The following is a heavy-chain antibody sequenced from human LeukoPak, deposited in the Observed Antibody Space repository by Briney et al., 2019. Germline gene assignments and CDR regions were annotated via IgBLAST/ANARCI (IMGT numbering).Heavy chain of an antibody. CDR2: IKQDGGEK. CDR3: TSWGDTTAEYFQR. J-gene: IGHJ1*01. D-gene: IGHD2-21*02. CDR1: GFTFSSYW. V-gene: IGHV3-7*01. Sequence: PGGSLRLSCAASGFTFSSYWMSWVRQAPGKGLEWVANIKQDGGEKYYVDSVKGRFSIYRDNAENSMYLQMNSLRVEDTAVYYCTSWGDTTAEYFQRWGQGTLVTVSS.